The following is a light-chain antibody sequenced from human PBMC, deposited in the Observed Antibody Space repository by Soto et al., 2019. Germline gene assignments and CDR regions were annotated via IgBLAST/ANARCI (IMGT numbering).Light chain of an antibody. CDR3: QQYNYWPT. J-gene: IGKJ1*01. Sequence: EIVMTQSPATLSVSLGERATLSCRASQSVSTNLAWYQQKPGQAPRLLIYGASTRATGIPARFSGSGSGTEIYLTISSLQAEDFVFYYCQQYNYWPTFGQGTKVEIK. V-gene: IGKV3-15*01. CDR1: QSVSTN. CDR2: GAS.